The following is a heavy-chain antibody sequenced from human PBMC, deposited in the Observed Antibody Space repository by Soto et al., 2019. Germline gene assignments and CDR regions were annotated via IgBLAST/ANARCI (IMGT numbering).Heavy chain of an antibody. Sequence: QVQLVQSGAEVKKPGSSVTVSCKASGGTFGNSAISWVRQAPGQGLEWMGGISPIFPTPDYAQKFQGRVTITADESTTTAYMELTCLRSEDTAVYFGARDKDRQQLGGNYYYGMDVWGQGTTVTVSS. J-gene: IGHJ6*02. CDR1: GGTFGNSA. CDR2: ISPIFPTP. CDR3: ARDKDRQQLGGNYYYGMDV. D-gene: IGHD3-3*02. V-gene: IGHV1-69*12.